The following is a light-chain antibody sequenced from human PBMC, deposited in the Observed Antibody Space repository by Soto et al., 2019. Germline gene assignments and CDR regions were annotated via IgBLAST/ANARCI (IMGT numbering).Light chain of an antibody. Sequence: DIQMTQSPSSLSASVGDRVAITCRASQSISSDLNWYMQKPGKAPKLLIYAASSLQTGVPSRFSGSRSGTDFALTISSLQRDDFATYYCQQTDSFPRTFGQGTKVDIK. V-gene: IGKV1-39*01. CDR3: QQTDSFPRT. CDR2: AAS. J-gene: IGKJ1*01. CDR1: QSISSD.